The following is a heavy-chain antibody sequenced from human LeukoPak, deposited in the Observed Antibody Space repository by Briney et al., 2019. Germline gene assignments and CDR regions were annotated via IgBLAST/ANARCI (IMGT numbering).Heavy chain of an antibody. CDR2: IYYSGST. CDR3: ARAGGSYSAGIDY. J-gene: IGHJ4*02. CDR1: DDSVSSGSYY. V-gene: IGHV4-61*01. Sequence: PSETLSLTCTVSDDSVSSGSYYWSWIRQRPGKGLEWIGYIYYSGSTNCNPSLKSRVTISIDTSKNQFSLKLSSVTAADTAVYYCARAGGSYSAGIDYWGQGTLVTVSS. D-gene: IGHD1-26*01.